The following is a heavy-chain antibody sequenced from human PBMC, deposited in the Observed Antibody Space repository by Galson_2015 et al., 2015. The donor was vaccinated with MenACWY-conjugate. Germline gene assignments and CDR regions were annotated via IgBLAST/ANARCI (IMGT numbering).Heavy chain of an antibody. V-gene: IGHV3-21*01. CDR3: ARAVPSAMIHGFDY. CDR2: ISTSSTNI. J-gene: IGHJ4*02. Sequence: SLRLSCATSGFTFNNYDMNWVRQAPGKGLEWVSSISTSSTNIYYADSVKGRFTISRDNAKNSVYLQMNSLRAEDTAVYFCARAVPSAMIHGFDYWGQGTLVTVSS. CDR1: GFTFNNYD. D-gene: IGHD2-2*01.